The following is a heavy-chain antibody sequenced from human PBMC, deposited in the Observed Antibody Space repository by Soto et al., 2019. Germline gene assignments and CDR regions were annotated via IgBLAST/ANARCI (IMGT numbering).Heavy chain of an antibody. CDR2: ISGSGGST. J-gene: IGHJ6*03. D-gene: IGHD2-2*01. CDR3: AKVNNLPAAKYYYYYYMDV. CDR1: GFTFSSYA. V-gene: IGHV3-23*01. Sequence: HPGGSLRLSCAASGFTFSSYAMSWVRQAPGKGLEWVSAISGSGGSTYYADSVKGRFTISRDNSKNTLYLQMNSLRAEDTAVYYCAKVNNLPAAKYYYYYYMDVWGKGTTVTVSS.